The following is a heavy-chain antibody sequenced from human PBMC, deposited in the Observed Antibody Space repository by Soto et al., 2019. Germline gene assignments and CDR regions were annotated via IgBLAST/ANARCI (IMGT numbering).Heavy chain of an antibody. V-gene: IGHV4-59*08. CDR2: IYYSGST. Sequence: QVQLQESGPGLVKPSETLSLTCTVSGGSISSYYWSWIRQPPGKGLEWIGYIYYSGSTNYNPSLKRRVTISVDTSKSPFSLKLNSMAAAGTAVYYGAGLNCGSGSTYFDYWGQGTLVTVSS. CDR3: AGLNCGSGSTYFDY. CDR1: GGSISSYY. J-gene: IGHJ4*02. D-gene: IGHD3-10*01.